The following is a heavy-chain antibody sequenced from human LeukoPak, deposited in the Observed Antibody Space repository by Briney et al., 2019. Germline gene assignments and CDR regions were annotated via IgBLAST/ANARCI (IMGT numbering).Heavy chain of an antibody. CDR2: MNPNSGNT. CDR3: ATGARVVVPAATYYYYYGMDV. J-gene: IGHJ6*02. CDR1: GYTFTSYD. Sequence: ASVKVSCRASGYTFTSYDINWVRQATGQGLEWMGWMNPNSGNTGYAQKFQGRVTMTRNTSISTAYMELSSLRSEDTAVYYCATGARVVVPAATYYYYYGMDVWGQGTTVTVSS. D-gene: IGHD2-2*01. V-gene: IGHV1-8*01.